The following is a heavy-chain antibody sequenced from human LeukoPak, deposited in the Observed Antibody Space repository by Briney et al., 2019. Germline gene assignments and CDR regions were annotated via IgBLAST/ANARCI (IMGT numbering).Heavy chain of an antibody. V-gene: IGHV3-23*01. Sequence: GGSLRLSCAASGFTFSSYAMSWVRQAPGKGLEWVSAISGSGGSTYYADSVKGRFTISRDSSKNTLYLQMNSLRAEDTAVYYCARELAAAAKGKYYFVYWGQGTLVTVSS. J-gene: IGHJ4*02. CDR3: ARELAAAAKGKYYFVY. CDR2: ISGSGGST. CDR1: GFTFSSYA. D-gene: IGHD6-13*01.